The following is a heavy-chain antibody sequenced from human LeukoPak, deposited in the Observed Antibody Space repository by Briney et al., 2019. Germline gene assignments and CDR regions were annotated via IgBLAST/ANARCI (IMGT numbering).Heavy chain of an antibody. D-gene: IGHD4-23*01. CDR3: ARRIYAGKAFDY. CDR2: IYPGDSDT. Sequence: GESLKISCKGSGYSFTNYWIGWVRQMPGRGLEWIGIIYPGDSDTKYSPSFQGQVTISADKSISTAYLQWSSLKDSDTAVYYCARRIYAGKAFDYWGQGTLVTASS. J-gene: IGHJ4*02. CDR1: GYSFTNYW. V-gene: IGHV5-51*01.